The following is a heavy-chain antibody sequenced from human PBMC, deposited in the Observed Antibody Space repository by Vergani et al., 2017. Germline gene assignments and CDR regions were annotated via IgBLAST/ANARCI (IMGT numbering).Heavy chain of an antibody. Sequence: QVQLVQSGAEVKKPGSSVKVSCKASGGTFSSYAISWVRQARGQGLQWMGWISPFNGNSRTAHEFQGRITMTTESSTTTTYMEMRRLASDDTATYYCTILALGIWGQGTPIIVSS. D-gene: IGHD5-24*01. CDR1: GGTFSSYA. V-gene: IGHV1-18*01. CDR3: TILALGI. J-gene: IGHJ4*02. CDR2: ISPFNGNS.